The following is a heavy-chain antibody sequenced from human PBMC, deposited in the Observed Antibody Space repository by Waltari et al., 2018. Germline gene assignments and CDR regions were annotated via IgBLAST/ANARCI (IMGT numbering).Heavy chain of an antibody. CDR3: ARAYYDFWSGYYNWNYFDY. Sequence: QVQLQESGPGLVKPSETLSLTCTVSGGSISRYYWSWIRQPPGKGLEWIGYIYYSGITNYNPSLKSRVTISVDTSKNQFSLKLSSVTAADTAVYYCARAYYDFWSGYYNWNYFDYWGQGTLVTVSS. D-gene: IGHD3-3*01. CDR1: GGSISRYY. CDR2: IYYSGIT. V-gene: IGHV4-59*01. J-gene: IGHJ4*02.